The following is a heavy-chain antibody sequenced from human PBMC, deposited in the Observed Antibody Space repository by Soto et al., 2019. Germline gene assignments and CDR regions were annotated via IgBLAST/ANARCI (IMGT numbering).Heavy chain of an antibody. CDR1: GGTYSPYT. V-gene: IGHV1-69*08. J-gene: IGHJ4*02. D-gene: IGHD3-16*01. Sequence: QVQLVQSGAEVKKPGSSVKVSCKSSGGTYSPYTINWVRQAPGQGLEWMGRIIPFLGVTNYGLKFQARVTITADKATNTAYMELRGLRFEDTAVYYGARDWESSVSTWSFGGLWCRGTMVTVSS. CDR3: ARDWESSVSTWSFGGL. CDR2: IIPFLGVT.